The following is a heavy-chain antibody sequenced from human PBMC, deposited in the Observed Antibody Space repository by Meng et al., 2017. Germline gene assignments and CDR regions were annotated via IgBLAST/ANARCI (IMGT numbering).Heavy chain of an antibody. J-gene: IGHJ6*02. V-gene: IGHV3-7*01. D-gene: IGHD4-17*01. CDR1: GFTFSGYW. CDR2: IKEDGSEK. Sequence: GESLKISCAASGFTFSGYWMSWVRQAPGKGLEWVANIKEDGSEKYYVDSVKGRFTISRDNAENSLYLQMSSLRAEDTAVYYCARGAYVTKRYYYYYYGMDVWGQGTTVTVSS. CDR3: ARGAYVTKRYYYYYYGMDV.